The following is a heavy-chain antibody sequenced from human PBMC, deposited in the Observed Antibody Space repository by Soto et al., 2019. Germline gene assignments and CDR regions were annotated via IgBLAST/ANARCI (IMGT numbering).Heavy chain of an antibody. V-gene: IGHV1-69*13. CDR3: AREDYYGSGSHNWFDP. CDR2: IIPIFGTA. J-gene: IGHJ5*02. Sequence: SVKVSCKASGGTFSSYAISWVRQAPGQGLEWMGGIIPIFGTANYAQKFQGRVTITADESTSTAYMELSSLRSEDTAVYYCAREDYYGSGSHNWFDPWGQGTLVTVSS. D-gene: IGHD3-10*01. CDR1: GGTFSSYA.